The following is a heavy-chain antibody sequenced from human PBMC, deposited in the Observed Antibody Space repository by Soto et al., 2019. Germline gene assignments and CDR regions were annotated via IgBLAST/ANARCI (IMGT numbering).Heavy chain of an antibody. J-gene: IGHJ4*02. V-gene: IGHV3-48*01. Sequence: PGGSLRLSCAASGFTFSTYSMNWVRQAPGKGLEWVSSISSSSTIYYADSVKGRFTISRDNVQNSLYLQMHSLRAEDTAVYYYADSGFYDYWGQGALVTVSS. CDR2: ISSSSTI. D-gene: IGHD3-22*01. CDR3: ADSGFYDY. CDR1: GFTFSTYS.